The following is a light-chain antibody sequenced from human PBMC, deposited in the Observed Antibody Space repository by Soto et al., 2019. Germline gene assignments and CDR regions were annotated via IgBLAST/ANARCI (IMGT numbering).Light chain of an antibody. CDR3: AAWDDSLNGVV. CDR1: SSDFGGYNY. CDR2: DVS. J-gene: IGLJ2*01. V-gene: IGLV2-11*01. Sequence: QSALTQPRSVSGSPGQSVTISCTGTSSDFGGYNYVSWYQHHPGKAPKLMIYDVSERPSGVPDRFSGSKSGNTASLTISGLQAEDEADYYCAAWDDSLNGVVFGGGTQLTVL.